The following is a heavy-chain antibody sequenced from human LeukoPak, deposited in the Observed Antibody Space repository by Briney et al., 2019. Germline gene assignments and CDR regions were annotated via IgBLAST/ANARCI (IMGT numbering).Heavy chain of an antibody. CDR1: GFAFSSYW. D-gene: IGHD1/OR15-1a*01. V-gene: IGHV3-74*01. CDR2: INTEGAST. J-gene: IGHJ4*02. CDR3: ARGTATTAGIDF. Sequence: GGSLRLSCTASGFAFSSYWMFWVRQAPGKGLVWVSQINTEGASTTYGDPAKGRLTTSRDNAKNTLYLQMNSLRVEDTAVYYCARGTATTAGIDFWGQGTLVTVSS.